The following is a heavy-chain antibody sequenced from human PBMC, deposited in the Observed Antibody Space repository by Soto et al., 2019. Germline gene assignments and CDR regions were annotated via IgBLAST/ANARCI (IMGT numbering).Heavy chain of an antibody. D-gene: IGHD6-13*01. CDR3: VRRHVSATGIDWFDP. CDR2: INADNGDT. V-gene: IGHV1-3*01. Sequence: QVQLVQSGTEVKKPGASVKVSCKASGYTFTSYGIHWVRQAPGQRLEWMGWINADNGDTKYSPKFKGRVTITRDKSASTAYMELSSLRSEDTAVYYCVRRHVSATGIDWFDPWGQGTLVTVSS. CDR1: GYTFTSYG. J-gene: IGHJ5*02.